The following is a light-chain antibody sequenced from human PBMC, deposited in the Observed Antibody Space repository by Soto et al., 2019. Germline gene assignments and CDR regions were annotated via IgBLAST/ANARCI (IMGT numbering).Light chain of an antibody. Sequence: EIVLTQSPATLSLSPGERATLSCRASQSVSSYLAWYQQKPGQAPRLLIYDASNRATGIPARFSGSGSGTDFTPPISSLEPEDFAVYYCQQRSNWPPITFGQGTRLEIK. CDR3: QQRSNWPPIT. CDR2: DAS. V-gene: IGKV3-11*01. CDR1: QSVSSY. J-gene: IGKJ5*01.